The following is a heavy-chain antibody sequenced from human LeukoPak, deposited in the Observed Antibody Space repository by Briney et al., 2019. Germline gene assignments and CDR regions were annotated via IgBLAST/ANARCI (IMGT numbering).Heavy chain of an antibody. V-gene: IGHV1-2*02. Sequence: GASVKVSCKASGYTFTGYYMHWVRQAPGQGLEWMGWINPNSGGTNYAQKFQGRVTMTRDTSFSTAYMELSRLRSDDTAVYYCARGSSVLLWFRELLPNYWGQGTLVTVSS. D-gene: IGHD3-10*01. CDR2: INPNSGGT. CDR1: GYTFTGYY. CDR3: ARGSSVLLWFRELLPNY. J-gene: IGHJ4*02.